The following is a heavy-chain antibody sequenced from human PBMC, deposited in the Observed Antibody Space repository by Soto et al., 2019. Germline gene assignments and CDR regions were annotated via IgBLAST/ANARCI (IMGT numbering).Heavy chain of an antibody. CDR2: IIPIFGTA. Sequence: ASVKVSCKASGGTFSSYAISGVRQAPGQGLEWMGGIIPIFGTANYAQKFQGRVTITADESTSTAYMELSSLRSEDTAVYYCARSFNYYYGMDVWGQGTTVTVSS. V-gene: IGHV1-69*13. CDR1: GGTFSSYA. CDR3: ARSFNYYYGMDV. J-gene: IGHJ6*02.